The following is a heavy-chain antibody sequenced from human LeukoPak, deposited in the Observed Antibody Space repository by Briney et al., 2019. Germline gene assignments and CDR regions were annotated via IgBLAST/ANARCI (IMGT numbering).Heavy chain of an antibody. CDR1: GGSISSYY. V-gene: IGHV4-4*07. D-gene: IGHD3-22*01. Sequence: SETLSLTCTVSGGSISSYYWSWIRQPAGKGLEWIGRIYTSGSTNYNPSLKSRVTMSVDTSKNQFSLKLSSVTAADTAVYYCARDRYYDSSGYSANQNRFDPWGQGTLVTVSS. CDR2: IYTSGST. CDR3: ARDRYYDSSGYSANQNRFDP. J-gene: IGHJ5*02.